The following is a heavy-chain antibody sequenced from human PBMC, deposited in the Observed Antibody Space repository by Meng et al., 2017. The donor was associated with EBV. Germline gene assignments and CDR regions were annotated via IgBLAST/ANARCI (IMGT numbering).Heavy chain of an antibody. J-gene: IGHJ4*02. Sequence: EGPLVESGGGLVPPGGSLKLSCGASGFIFRDSAMHWVRQASGKGLEWVGRVETKASKYATAYAASVKGRFSVSRDDSKNMVFLEMNSLKTEDTARYYCWGDLNYGSYWGQGTLVTVSS. CDR3: WGDLNYGSY. D-gene: IGHD3-16*01. V-gene: IGHV3-73*01. CDR1: GFIFRDSA. CDR2: VETKASKYAT.